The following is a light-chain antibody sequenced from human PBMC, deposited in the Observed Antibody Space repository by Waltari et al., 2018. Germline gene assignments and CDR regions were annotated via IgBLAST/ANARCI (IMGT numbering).Light chain of an antibody. V-gene: IGKV1-39*02. CDR2: SAS. CDR1: QSISTY. CDR3: QKYGNSYT. J-gene: IGKJ2*01. Sequence: DIQMTQSPPSLSASVGDRVTITCLASQSISTYLNWYQQESGKAPKLLIYSASSLQSGVPSRFSGSGSGTDFTLTINRLEPEDFAVYYCQKYGNSYTFGQGTKLEIK.